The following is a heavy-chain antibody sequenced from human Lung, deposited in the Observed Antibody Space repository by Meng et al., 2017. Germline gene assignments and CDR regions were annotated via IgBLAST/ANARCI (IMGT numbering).Heavy chain of an antibody. J-gene: IGHJ4*02. CDR3: ARGPTTMAHDFDY. V-gene: IGHV4-34*01. CDR1: GGSFSDYY. CDR2: INHSGST. Sequence: QVQLQQWGAGLLKPSETLPLPCVVSGGSFSDYYWSWIRHPPGKGLEWIGEINHSGSTNYNPSLESRATISVDASQNNLSLKLSSVTAADSAVYYCARGPTTMAHDFDYWGQGTLVTVSS. D-gene: IGHD4-11*01.